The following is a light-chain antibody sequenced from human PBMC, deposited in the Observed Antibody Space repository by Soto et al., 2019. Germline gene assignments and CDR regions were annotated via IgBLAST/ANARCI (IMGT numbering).Light chain of an antibody. Sequence: DIQMTQSPSSLSASVGDRVTITCQASQDISNYLNWYQQKPGKAPKFLIYDASNLETGVPSRFSGSGSGTDFTFTISSLQPEDIGTYYCQQYDNFPFTFGPGTKVDIK. J-gene: IGKJ3*01. CDR2: DAS. CDR1: QDISNY. V-gene: IGKV1-33*01. CDR3: QQYDNFPFT.